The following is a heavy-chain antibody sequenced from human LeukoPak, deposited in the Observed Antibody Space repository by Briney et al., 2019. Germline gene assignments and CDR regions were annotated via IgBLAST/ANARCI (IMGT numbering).Heavy chain of an antibody. CDR1: GGSISSSSYY. J-gene: IGHJ4*02. D-gene: IGHD3-10*01. CDR2: IYYSGRS. V-gene: IGHV4-39*07. Sequence: PSETLSLTCTVSGGSISSSSYYWGWIRQPPGKGLEWIGSIYYSGRSYNNPSHQSRVTLSVDTSKNQFSLKLSSVTAADTAVYYCARDGSVYYGSGSYDNYFDYWGQGTLVTVSS. CDR3: ARDGSVYYGSGSYDNYFDY.